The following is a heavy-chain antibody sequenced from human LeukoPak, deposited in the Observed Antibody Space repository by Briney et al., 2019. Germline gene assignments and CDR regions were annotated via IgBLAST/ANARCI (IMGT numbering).Heavy chain of an antibody. CDR2: IIPILGIA. D-gene: IGHD6-13*01. CDR1: GGTFSSYA. J-gene: IGHJ4*02. CDR3: ARGTPGQQQPGDY. Sequence: GASVKVSCKASGGTFSSYAFSWVRQAPGQGLEWMGRIIPILGIANYAQKFQGRLTITADKSTSTAYMELSSPRSEDTAVYYCARGTPGQQQPGDYWGQGTLVTVSS. V-gene: IGHV1-69*04.